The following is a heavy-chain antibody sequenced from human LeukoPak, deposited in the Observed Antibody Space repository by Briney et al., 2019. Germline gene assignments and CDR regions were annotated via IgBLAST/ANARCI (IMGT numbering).Heavy chain of an antibody. CDR2: FDPEDGET. CDR3: ATMGGFDSSGYYSDY. Sequence: ASVKVSCKVSGYTLTELSMHWVRQAPGKGLEWMGGFDPEDGETIYAQKFQGRVTMTEDTSTDTAYMELSSLRSGDTAVYYCATMGGFDSSGYYSDYWGQGTLVTVSS. D-gene: IGHD3-22*01. J-gene: IGHJ4*02. CDR1: GYTLTELS. V-gene: IGHV1-24*01.